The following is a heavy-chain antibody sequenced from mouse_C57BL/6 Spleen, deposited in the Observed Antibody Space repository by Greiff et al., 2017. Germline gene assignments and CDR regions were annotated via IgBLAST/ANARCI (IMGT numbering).Heavy chain of an antibody. CDR1: GYSITSGYY. V-gene: IGHV3-6*01. J-gene: IGHJ1*03. D-gene: IGHD2-3*01. CDR2: ISYDGSN. Sequence: EVQLQESGPGLVKPSPSLSLTCSVTGYSITSGYYWNWIRQFPGNKLEWMGYISYDGSNNYNPSLKNRISITRDTSKNQFLLKWNCVTTEDTATYYCARGGNDDWYFDVWGTGTTVTVSS. CDR3: ARGGNDDWYFDV.